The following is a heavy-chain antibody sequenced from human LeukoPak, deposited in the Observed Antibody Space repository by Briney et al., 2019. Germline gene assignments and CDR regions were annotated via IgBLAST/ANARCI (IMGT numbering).Heavy chain of an antibody. CDR1: GGSVTSTTYY. J-gene: IGHJ5*01. V-gene: IGHV4-39*01. CDR2: IYRSGDT. Sequence: SETLSLTCTVSGGSVTSTTYYWGWIRQPPGKGLEWIGSIYRSGDTYYNPSLNSRVTISIDTSKNQFSLRLSSVTAADTAVYYCAGPSRGVRFESWGQGTLVTVSS. CDR3: AGPSRGVRFES. D-gene: IGHD3-10*01.